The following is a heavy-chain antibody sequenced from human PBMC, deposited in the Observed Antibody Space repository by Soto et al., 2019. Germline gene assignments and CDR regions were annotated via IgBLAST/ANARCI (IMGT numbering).Heavy chain of an antibody. D-gene: IGHD3-10*01. CDR3: ARGGQGITLFRLDV. V-gene: IGHV6-1*01. CDR2: TYYRSKWYY. CDR1: GDSVSNTNVA. Sequence: SQTLSLTCAISGDSVSNTNVAWNWIRQSPSRGLEWLGRTYYRSKWYYDYAVSVKGRITINPDTSMNHISLQLNSVSPEDTAVYYGARGGQGITLFRLDVWGEGNPVTVSS. J-gene: IGHJ6*04.